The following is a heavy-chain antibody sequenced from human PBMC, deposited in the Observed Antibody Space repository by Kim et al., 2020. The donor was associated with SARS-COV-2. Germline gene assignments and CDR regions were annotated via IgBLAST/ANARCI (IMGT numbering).Heavy chain of an antibody. CDR1: GFTFSSYS. J-gene: IGHJ5*02. D-gene: IGHD6-13*01. CDR2: ISSSSYI. V-gene: IGHV3-21*01. CDR3: ARGPSSSWFAFWFDP. Sequence: GGSLRLSCAASGFTFSSYSMNWVRQAPGKGLEWVSSISSSSYIYYADSVKGRFTISRDNAKNSLYLQMNSLRAEDTAVYYCARGPSSSWFAFWFDPWGQGTLVTVSS.